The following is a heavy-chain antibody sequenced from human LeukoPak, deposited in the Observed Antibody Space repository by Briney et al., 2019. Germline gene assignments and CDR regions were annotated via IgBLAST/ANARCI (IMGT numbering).Heavy chain of an antibody. V-gene: IGHV4-4*07. CDR1: GGSISSSY. J-gene: IGHJ4*02. CDR2: IYSSEST. D-gene: IGHD3-10*01. Sequence: PSETLSLTCTVSGGSISSSYWSWIRQPAGKGLEWIGRIYSSESTNYNPSLKSRVTMSVDTSKNQFSLKLTSVTAADTAVYYCARDSYYGSGDYWGQGTLVTVSS. CDR3: ARDSYYGSGDY.